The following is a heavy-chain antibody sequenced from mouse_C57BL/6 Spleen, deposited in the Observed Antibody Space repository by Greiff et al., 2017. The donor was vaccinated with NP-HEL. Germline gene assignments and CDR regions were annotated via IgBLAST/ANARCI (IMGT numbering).Heavy chain of an antibody. CDR1: GYTFTSYW. D-gene: IGHD2-4*01. CDR2: IYPGSGST. CDR3: ARGVYYDYDGNWYFDV. J-gene: IGHJ1*03. V-gene: IGHV1-55*01. Sequence: VQLQQPGAELVKPGASVKMSCKASGYTFTSYWITWVKQRPGQGLEWIGDIYPGSGSTNYNEKFKSKATLTVDTSSSTAYMQLSSLTSEDSAVYYCARGVYYDYDGNWYFDVWGTGTTVTVSS.